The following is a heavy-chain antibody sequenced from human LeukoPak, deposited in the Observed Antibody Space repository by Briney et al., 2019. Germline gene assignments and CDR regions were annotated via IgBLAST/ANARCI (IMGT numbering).Heavy chain of an antibody. CDR1: GYTFISYA. V-gene: IGHV1-3*01. J-gene: IGHJ4*02. Sequence: ASVKVSCKASGYTFISYAIHWVRQAPGQRLEWMGWIHAGTGNTKYSQKFQGRVTITRDTSISTAYMELSRLRSDDTAVYYCARVEAVAGTVDYWGQGTLVTVSS. CDR2: IHAGTGNT. D-gene: IGHD6-19*01. CDR3: ARVEAVAGTVDY.